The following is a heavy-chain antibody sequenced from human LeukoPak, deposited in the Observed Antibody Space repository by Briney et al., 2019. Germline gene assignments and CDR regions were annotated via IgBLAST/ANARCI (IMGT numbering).Heavy chain of an antibody. CDR2: ISGSGATT. V-gene: IGHV3-23*01. CDR3: AKAMRGYSSSSFDY. Sequence: GGSLRLSCVASGFSFGGYSMSWVRQAPGKGLEWVEPISGSGATTFYGAAVKGRFTISRDNSENTVWLQMSSLRAEDTAVYYCAKAMRGYSSSSFDYWGQGTLVTVSS. J-gene: IGHJ4*02. CDR1: GFSFGGYS. D-gene: IGHD6-13*01.